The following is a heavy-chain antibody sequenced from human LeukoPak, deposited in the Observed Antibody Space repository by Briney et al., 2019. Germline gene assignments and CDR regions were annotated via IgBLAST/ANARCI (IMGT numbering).Heavy chain of an antibody. J-gene: IGHJ3*02. CDR2: INHSGST. D-gene: IGHD3-10*01. CDR3: ARPAMVRGVTIAFDI. CDR1: GGSFSGYY. V-gene: IGHV4-34*01. Sequence: SETLSLTCAVYGGSFSGYYWSWIRQPPGKGLEWVGEINHSGSTNYNPSLKSRVTISVDTSKNQFSLKLSSVTAADTAVYYCARPAMVRGVTIAFDIWGQGTMVTVSS.